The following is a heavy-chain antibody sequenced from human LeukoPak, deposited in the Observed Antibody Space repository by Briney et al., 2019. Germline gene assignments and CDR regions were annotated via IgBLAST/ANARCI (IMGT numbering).Heavy chain of an antibody. Sequence: LGESLKISCKGSGYSFTSYWIGWVRQMPGKGLEWMGIIYPGDSDTRYSPSFQGQVTISADKSISTAYLQWSSLKASDTAMYYCARRDCSSTSCRDYYGMDVWGQGTTVTVSS. CDR3: ARRDCSSTSCRDYYGMDV. V-gene: IGHV5-51*01. CDR2: IYPGDSDT. D-gene: IGHD2-2*01. CDR1: GYSFTSYW. J-gene: IGHJ6*02.